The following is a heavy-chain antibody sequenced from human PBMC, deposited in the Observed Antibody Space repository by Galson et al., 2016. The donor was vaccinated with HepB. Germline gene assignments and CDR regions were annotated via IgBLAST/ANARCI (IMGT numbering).Heavy chain of an antibody. CDR2: INRDGSTT. V-gene: IGHV3-74*01. CDR1: GFNFSTYW. Sequence: SLRLSCAVSGFNFSTYWMNWVRQAPGEGLVWVSRINRDGSTTNYVGSVKGRFTISSDNAENTLYLQMDSLRVDDTAVYYCARMNYYGSGSPIDHWGQGSLVTVSS. J-gene: IGHJ4*02. CDR3: ARMNYYGSGSPIDH. D-gene: IGHD3-10*01.